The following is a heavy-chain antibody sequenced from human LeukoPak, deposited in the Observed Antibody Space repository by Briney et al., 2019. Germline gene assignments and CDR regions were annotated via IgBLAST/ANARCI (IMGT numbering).Heavy chain of an antibody. Sequence: PSETLSLXCTVSGYSISSGYYWGWIRQPPGKGLEWIGSIYHSGSTYYNPSLKSRVTISVDTSKNQFSLKLSSVTAADTAVYYCAREEMATIPGSFDYWGQGTLVTVSS. CDR3: AREEMATIPGSFDY. CDR1: GYSISSGYY. D-gene: IGHD5-24*01. V-gene: IGHV4-38-2*02. CDR2: IYHSGST. J-gene: IGHJ4*02.